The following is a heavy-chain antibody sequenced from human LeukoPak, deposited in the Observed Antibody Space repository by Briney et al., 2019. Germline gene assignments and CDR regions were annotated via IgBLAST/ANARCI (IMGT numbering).Heavy chain of an antibody. Sequence: GGSLRLSCVASGFTVSSYYVSWVRQSPGKGLEWVSVIYSGGSTYYADSVEGRFTVSRDNSKNTLYLEMKSLRAEDTAVYYCARAVALDYWGQGTLVTVSS. CDR3: ARAVALDY. CDR1: GFTVSSYY. D-gene: IGHD6-19*01. CDR2: IYSGGST. J-gene: IGHJ4*02. V-gene: IGHV3-53*01.